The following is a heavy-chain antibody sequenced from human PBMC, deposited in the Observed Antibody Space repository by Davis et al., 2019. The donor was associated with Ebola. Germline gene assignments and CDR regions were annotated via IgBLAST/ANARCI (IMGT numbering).Heavy chain of an antibody. D-gene: IGHD3-16*02. V-gene: IGHV1-3*01. J-gene: IGHJ3*02. CDR3: ARDLIGITFGGVIAFDAFDI. Sequence: AASVKVSCKASGYTFTSYGISWVRQAPGQRLEWMGWINAGNVNTKYSQKFQGRVTITRDTSASTAYMELSSLRSEDTAVYYCARDLIGITFGGVIAFDAFDIWGQGTMVTVSS. CDR2: INAGNVNT. CDR1: GYTFTSYG.